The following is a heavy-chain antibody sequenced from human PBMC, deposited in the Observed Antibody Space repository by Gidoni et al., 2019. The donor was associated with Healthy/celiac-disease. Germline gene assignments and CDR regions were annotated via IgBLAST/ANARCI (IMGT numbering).Heavy chain of an antibody. CDR3: TTERVPYYYDSSSYYYPFFDY. Sequence: EVQLVESGGGLVKPGGSLRLSCAASGLTFNNAWMSWVRQAPGKGLEWVGRIKSKTDGGTKDYAAPVKGRFTISRDDSKNTLYLQMSGLKIEDTAVYYCTTERVPYYYDSSSYYYPFFDYWGQGTLVTVSS. J-gene: IGHJ4*02. V-gene: IGHV3-15*01. CDR1: GLTFNNAW. CDR2: IKSKTDGGTK. D-gene: IGHD3-22*01.